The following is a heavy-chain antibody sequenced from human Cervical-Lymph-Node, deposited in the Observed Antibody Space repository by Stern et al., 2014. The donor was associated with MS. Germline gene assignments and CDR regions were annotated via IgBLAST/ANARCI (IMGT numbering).Heavy chain of an antibody. V-gene: IGHV4-59*01. Sequence: VQLVESGPGLVKPSETLSLTCTVSGGSLRSYYWNWIRPAPWKVLEWLWFIYNTGSVNYNPSLSSRVAMSVDTSKNQFSLTVSSVTAADTAVYYCAREGEYCSGSRCYPFLDYWGQGTLVTVSS. J-gene: IGHJ4*02. CDR2: IYNTGSV. CDR1: GGSLRSYY. D-gene: IGHD2-15*01. CDR3: AREGEYCSGSRCYPFLDY.